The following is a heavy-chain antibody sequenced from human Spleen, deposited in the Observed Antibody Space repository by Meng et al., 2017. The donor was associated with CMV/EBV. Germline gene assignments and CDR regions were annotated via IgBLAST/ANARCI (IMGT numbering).Heavy chain of an antibody. CDR1: GFTFDDYS. D-gene: IGHD1-7*01. Sequence: GESLKISCAASGFTFDDYSMHWVRQAPGKGLEWVSGISTSGGSTYYADSVKGRFTISRDNSKNTLYVQMNSLRAEDTAVYYCAKAVSYNWNSFDIWGQGTMVTVSS. J-gene: IGHJ3*02. CDR3: AKAVSYNWNSFDI. CDR2: ISTSGGST. V-gene: IGHV3-23*01.